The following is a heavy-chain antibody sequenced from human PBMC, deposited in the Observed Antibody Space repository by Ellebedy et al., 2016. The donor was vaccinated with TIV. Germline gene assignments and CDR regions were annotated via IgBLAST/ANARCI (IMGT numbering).Heavy chain of an antibody. V-gene: IGHV1-2*02. D-gene: IGHD1-26*01. CDR1: GYTFIDYY. Sequence: ASVKVSXXASGYTFIDYYVHWVRQAPGQGLEWMGWINPNTGDTHYAQNFQGRVTMTRDTSISTAYMQLSRLTSDDTAVYYCARDTVGATEEVFHYWGQGTLVTVSS. CDR3: ARDTVGATEEVFHY. J-gene: IGHJ4*02. CDR2: INPNTGDT.